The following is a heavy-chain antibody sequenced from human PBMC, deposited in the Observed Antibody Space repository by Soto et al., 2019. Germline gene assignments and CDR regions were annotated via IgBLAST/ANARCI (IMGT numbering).Heavy chain of an antibody. Sequence: ASVKVSCKASGYTFTSYYMHCVPQAPGQGLEWMGIINPSGGSTSYAQKFQGRVTMTRDTSTSTVYMELSSLRSEDTAVYYCARVYPSDTRYGYVGNNWFDPWGQGTLVTVSS. V-gene: IGHV1-46*03. CDR3: ARVYPSDTRYGYVGNNWFDP. D-gene: IGHD5-18*01. CDR1: GYTFTSYY. CDR2: INPSGGST. J-gene: IGHJ5*02.